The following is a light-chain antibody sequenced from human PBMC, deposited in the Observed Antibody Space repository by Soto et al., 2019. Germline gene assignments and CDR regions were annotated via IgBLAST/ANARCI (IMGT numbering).Light chain of an antibody. V-gene: IGKV1-27*01. CDR3: QKYNSAPRT. J-gene: IGKJ1*01. CDR2: AAS. Sequence: DIQMTQSPSSLSASVGDRVTITCRASQGISNYLAWYQQKPGKVPKLLIYAASTLQSGVPSRFSGIGSGTDFTLTINSLQPEDVATYYCQKYNSAPRTFGQGTKVEIK. CDR1: QGISNY.